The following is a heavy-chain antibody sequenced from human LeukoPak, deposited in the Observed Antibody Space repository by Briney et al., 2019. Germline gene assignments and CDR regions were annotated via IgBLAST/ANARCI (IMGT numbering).Heavy chain of an antibody. CDR1: GGSISSGGYY. D-gene: IGHD1-14*01. V-gene: IGHV4-31*03. CDR3: ARVRNRPVGCFDP. J-gene: IGHJ5*02. Sequence: SETLSLTCTVSGGSISSGGYYWSWIRQHPGKGLEWIGYIYYSGSTYYNPSLKSRVTISVDTSKNQFSLKLSSVTAADTAVYYCARVRNRPVGCFDPWGQGTLVTVSS. CDR2: IYYSGST.